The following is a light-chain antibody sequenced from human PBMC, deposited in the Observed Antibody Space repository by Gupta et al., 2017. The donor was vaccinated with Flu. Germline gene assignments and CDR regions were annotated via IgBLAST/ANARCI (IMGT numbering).Light chain of an antibody. CDR1: QSISSY. Sequence: DIQMTQSPSSLSASVGDRVTITCRASQSISSYLNWYQQKPGKAPKLLIYAASSLQSGVPSRFSGSGSGTDFTLTIGSLQPEDFATYYCQQSYSTPPKTFGQETKVEIK. CDR2: AAS. J-gene: IGKJ1*01. V-gene: IGKV1-39*01. CDR3: QQSYSTPPKT.